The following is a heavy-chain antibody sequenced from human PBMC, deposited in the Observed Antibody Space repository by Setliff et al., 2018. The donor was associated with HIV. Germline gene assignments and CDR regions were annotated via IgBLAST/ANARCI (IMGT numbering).Heavy chain of an antibody. V-gene: IGHV4-59*12. CDR1: GGSISAYY. D-gene: IGHD1-1*01. Sequence: SETLSLTCNVSGGSISAYYWSWVRQPPGKRLEWIGYIYSNGGTAYNPSLKSRVTISVDTSKSQFSLRLSSVTAADTAVYYCARPRLWRDAFDIWGQGAMVTVSS. CDR3: ARPRLWRDAFDI. CDR2: IYSNGGT. J-gene: IGHJ3*02.